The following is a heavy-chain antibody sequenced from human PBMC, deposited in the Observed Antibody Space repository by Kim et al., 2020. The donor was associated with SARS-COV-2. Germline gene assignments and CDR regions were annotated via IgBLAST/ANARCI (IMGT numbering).Heavy chain of an antibody. CDR1: GFTFSSYS. Sequence: GGSLRLTCAASGFTFSSYSMNWVRQAPGKGLEWVSSISSSSSYIYYADSVKGRFTISRDNAKNSLYLQMNSLRAEDTAVYYCARESSSGVDYWGQGTLVTVSS. D-gene: IGHD6-6*01. J-gene: IGHJ4*02. CDR3: ARESSSGVDY. V-gene: IGHV3-21*01. CDR2: ISSSSSYI.